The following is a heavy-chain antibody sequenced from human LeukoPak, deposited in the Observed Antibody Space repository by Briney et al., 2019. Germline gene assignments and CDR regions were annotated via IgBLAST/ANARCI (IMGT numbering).Heavy chain of an antibody. Sequence: PGGSLRLSCAASGFTFSSYAMHWVRQAPGKGLEWVAVISYDGSNKYYADSVKGRFTISRDNSKNTLYLQMNSLRAEDTAVYYCARDSVQLWLGPTLFQHWGQGTLVTVSS. D-gene: IGHD5-18*01. CDR1: GFTFSSYA. J-gene: IGHJ1*01. CDR2: ISYDGSNK. CDR3: ARDSVQLWLGPTLFQH. V-gene: IGHV3-30-3*01.